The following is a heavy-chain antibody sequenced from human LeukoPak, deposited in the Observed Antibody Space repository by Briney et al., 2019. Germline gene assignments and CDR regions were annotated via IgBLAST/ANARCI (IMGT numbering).Heavy chain of an antibody. V-gene: IGHV1-2*02. CDR3: ARDHLRRKQQLNYYYYYGMDV. CDR2: INPNSGDT. D-gene: IGHD6-13*01. J-gene: IGHJ6*02. CDR1: GYTFTDYY. Sequence: GASVKVSCKASGYTFTDYYLHWVRQAPGQGFEWMGWINPNSGDTNYAQKFQGRVTMTRDTSISTAHMEMSRLRSDDTAVYYCARDHLRRKQQLNYYYYYGMDVWGQGTTVTVSS.